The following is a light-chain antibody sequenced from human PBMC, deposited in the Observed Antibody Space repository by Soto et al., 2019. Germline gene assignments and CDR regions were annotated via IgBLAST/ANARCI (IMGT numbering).Light chain of an antibody. V-gene: IGLV2-14*01. CDR3: CSYTRSYTWV. CDR2: KVS. Sequence: QSVLTQPATVSGSPRQSITISCTGTSSDVGDGDFVSWYQQRPGNAPKLMIYKVSNRPSGVSNRFSGSKSGNTASLTISGLQAEDGADYYCCSYTRSYTWVFGGGNQLTVL. CDR1: SSDVGDGDF. J-gene: IGLJ3*02.